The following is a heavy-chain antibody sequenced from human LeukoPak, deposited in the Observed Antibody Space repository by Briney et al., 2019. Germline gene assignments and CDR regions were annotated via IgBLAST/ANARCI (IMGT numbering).Heavy chain of an antibody. Sequence: SENLSRNCAGYGGTCSGYYWSRIRQRPGQGLEWIGEINHSGSTNYNPSLKSRVTISVDTSKNQFSLKLSAVTAADTAVYYCARGFWHSYGYGYYYYYMDVWGKGTTVTVSS. CDR1: GGTCSGYY. CDR3: ARGFWHSYGYGYYYYYMDV. CDR2: INHSGST. J-gene: IGHJ6*03. D-gene: IGHD5-18*01. V-gene: IGHV4-34*01.